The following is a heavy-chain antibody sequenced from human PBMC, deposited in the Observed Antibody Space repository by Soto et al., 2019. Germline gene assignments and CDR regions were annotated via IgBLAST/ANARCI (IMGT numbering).Heavy chain of an antibody. CDR3: ARDPDLGIVGFHFDY. D-gene: IGHD1-26*01. V-gene: IGHV1-69*13. J-gene: IGHJ4*02. CDR1: GGTFSSYA. Sequence: GASVKVSCKASGGTFSSYAISWVRQAPGQGLEWMGGIIPIFGTANYAQKFQGRVTITADESTSTAYMELSSLRSEDTAVYYCARDPDLGIVGFHFDYGGQETLVTVSS. CDR2: IIPIFGTA.